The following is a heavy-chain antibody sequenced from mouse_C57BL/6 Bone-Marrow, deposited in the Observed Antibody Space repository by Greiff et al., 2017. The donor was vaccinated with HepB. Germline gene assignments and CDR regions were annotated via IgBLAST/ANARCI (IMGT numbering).Heavy chain of an antibody. J-gene: IGHJ2*01. Sequence: DVMLVESGGGLVQPGGSLKLSCAASGFTFSDYYMYWVRQTPEKRLEWVAYISNGGGSTYYPDTVKGRFTISRDNAKNTLYLQMSRLKSEDTAMYYCARGRGFRYFDYWGQGTTLTVSS. CDR1: GFTFSDYY. CDR2: ISNGGGST. V-gene: IGHV5-12*01. CDR3: ARGRGFRYFDY.